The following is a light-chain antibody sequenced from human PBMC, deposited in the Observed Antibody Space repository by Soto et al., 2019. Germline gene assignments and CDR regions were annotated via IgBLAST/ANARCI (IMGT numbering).Light chain of an antibody. CDR2: KTS. V-gene: IGKV1-5*03. J-gene: IGKJ2*01. CDR3: QQYNTYPYT. CDR1: QSFNTW. Sequence: DVQMTQSPSSLSPSVGDRVTITCRASQSFNTWLAWYQQKPGKAPKILIYKTSILESGVPSRFSGSGSGTEFTLTISSLQPEDSATYYCQQYNTYPYTFGQGTKLEIK.